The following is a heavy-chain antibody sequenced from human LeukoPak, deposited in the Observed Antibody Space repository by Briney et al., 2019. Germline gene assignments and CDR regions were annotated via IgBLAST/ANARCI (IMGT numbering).Heavy chain of an antibody. J-gene: IGHJ4*02. D-gene: IGHD5-12*01. Sequence: PSETPSLTCTVSGGSISSYYWSWIRQPPGKGLEWIGYIYYSGSTNYNPSLKSRVTISVDTSKNQFSLKLSSVTAADTAVYYCARVKSTDHPATIDYWGQGTLVTVSS. CDR1: GGSISSYY. V-gene: IGHV4-59*12. CDR3: ARVKSTDHPATIDY. CDR2: IYYSGST.